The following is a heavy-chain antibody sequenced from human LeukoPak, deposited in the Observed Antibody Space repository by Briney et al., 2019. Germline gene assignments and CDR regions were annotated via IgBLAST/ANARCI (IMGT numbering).Heavy chain of an antibody. V-gene: IGHV3-23*01. CDR3: AKDGGLWVSAHWGDS. CDR1: GFTFSSYT. J-gene: IGHJ4*02. CDR2: ITTSDGNT. D-gene: IGHD7-27*01. Sequence: VQLGGSLRLSCAASGFTFSSYTMSWVRQAPGKGLEWVSTITTSDGNTYYADSVKGRFTVSRDNSKNTLYLQMNSLRAEDTAVYYCAKDGGLWVSAHWGDSWGRGTLVTVSS.